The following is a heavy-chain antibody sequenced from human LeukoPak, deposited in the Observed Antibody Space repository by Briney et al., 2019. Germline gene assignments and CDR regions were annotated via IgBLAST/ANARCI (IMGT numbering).Heavy chain of an antibody. D-gene: IGHD6-19*01. CDR2: INPNSGGT. CDR3: ASAHVAVTGLDY. J-gene: IGHJ4*02. Sequence: ASVKVSCKASGYTFTGYYMHWVRQAPGQGLEWMGWINPNSGGTNYAQKFQGRVTMTRDTSISTAYMELSSLISEDTAVFYCASAHVAVTGLDYWGQGTLVTVSS. V-gene: IGHV1-2*02. CDR1: GYTFTGYY.